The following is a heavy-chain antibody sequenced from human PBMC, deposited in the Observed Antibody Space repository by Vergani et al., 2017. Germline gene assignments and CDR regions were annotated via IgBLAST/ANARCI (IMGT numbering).Heavy chain of an antibody. D-gene: IGHD6-19*01. Sequence: QVQLVQSGAEVKKPGASLKVSCKASGYTFTGYYMHWVRQAPGQGLEWMGWINPNSGGTNYAQKLQGRVTMTRDTSISTAYMELSRLISDDTAVYYCAGGQWLPTLSFDYWGQGTLVTVSS. CDR1: GYTFTGYY. J-gene: IGHJ4*02. CDR2: INPNSGGT. CDR3: AGGQWLPTLSFDY. V-gene: IGHV1-2*02.